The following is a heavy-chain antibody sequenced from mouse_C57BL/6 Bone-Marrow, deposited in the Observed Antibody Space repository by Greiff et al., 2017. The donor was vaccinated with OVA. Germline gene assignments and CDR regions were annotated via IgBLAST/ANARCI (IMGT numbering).Heavy chain of an antibody. CDR3: ARVGSPLRGDY. J-gene: IGHJ4*01. V-gene: IGHV1-69*01. D-gene: IGHD6-1*01. CDR2: IDPSDSYT. CDR1: GYTFTSYW. Sequence: QVQLQQPGAELVMPGASVKLSCKASGYTFTSYWMHWVKQRPGQGLEWIGEIDPSDSYTNYNQKFKGKSTLTVDKSSSTAYMQLSSLTSEDSAVYDCARVGSPLRGDYWGQGTSVTVSS.